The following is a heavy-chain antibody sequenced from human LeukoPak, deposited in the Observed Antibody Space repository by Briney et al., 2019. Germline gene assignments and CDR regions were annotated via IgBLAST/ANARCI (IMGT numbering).Heavy chain of an antibody. D-gene: IGHD6-6*01. CDR2: IYTSGST. V-gene: IGHV4-61*02. CDR1: GGSISSGSYY. Sequence: SETLSLTCTVSGGSISSGSYYWSWIRQPAGKGLEWIGRIYTSGSTNYNPTLKSRVTISVDTSKNQFSLKLSSVTAADTAVYYCARVPYSNSWGDAFDIWGQGTMVTVSS. CDR3: ARVPYSNSWGDAFDI. J-gene: IGHJ3*02.